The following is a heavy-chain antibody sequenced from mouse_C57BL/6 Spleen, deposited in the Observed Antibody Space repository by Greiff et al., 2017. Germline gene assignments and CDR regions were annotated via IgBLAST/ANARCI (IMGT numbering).Heavy chain of an antibody. D-gene: IGHD3-2*02. CDR3: ARYGRQLRLLFAY. CDR2: INPSTGGT. CDR1: GYSFTGYY. Sequence: VQLQQSGPELVKPGASVEISCKASGYSFTGYYMNWVKQSPEKSLEWIGEINPSTGGTTYNQKFKAKATLTVDKSSSTAYMQLKSLTSEDSAVYYCARYGRQLRLLFAYWGQGTLVTVSA. J-gene: IGHJ3*01. V-gene: IGHV1-42*01.